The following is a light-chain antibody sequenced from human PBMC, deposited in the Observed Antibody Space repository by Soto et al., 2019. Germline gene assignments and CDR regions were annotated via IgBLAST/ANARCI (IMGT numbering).Light chain of an antibody. CDR2: DAS. J-gene: IGKJ1*01. V-gene: IGKV1-5*01. CDR1: QSISRY. Sequence: DIQMTQSPSSLSASVGDRATITCRASQSISRYLNWYQDKPGKAPKLLIYDASSLESGVPARFSGSGSGTEFTLTISSLQPDDFATYYCQQYSTYTPRTFGQGTKVDIK. CDR3: QQYSTYTPRT.